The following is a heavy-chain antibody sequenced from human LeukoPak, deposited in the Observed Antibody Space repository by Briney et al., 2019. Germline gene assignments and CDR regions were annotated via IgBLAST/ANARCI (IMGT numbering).Heavy chain of an antibody. Sequence: SETLSPTCSVSGGSISGFYWSWIRQPPGRGLEWIGQIYYSGGTIYSPSLKSRVTISLDTSQNQFSLKLSSVTAANTAVYSCARHGQTYYYGMDVWGQGTTVTVSS. J-gene: IGHJ6*02. CDR2: IYYSGGT. V-gene: IGHV4-59*08. CDR1: GGSISGFY. CDR3: ARHGQTYYYGMDV.